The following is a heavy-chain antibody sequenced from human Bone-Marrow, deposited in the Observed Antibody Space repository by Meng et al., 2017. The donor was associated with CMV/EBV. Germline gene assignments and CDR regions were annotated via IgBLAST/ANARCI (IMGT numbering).Heavy chain of an antibody. Sequence: ASVKVSCKASGYTFTSYDINWVRQATGQGLEWMGWMNPNSGNTGYAQKFQGRVTITRNTSISTAYMELSSLRSEDTAVYYCARAAPGVNGWSTYVEYWGQGTRVTVSS. CDR1: GYTFTSYD. J-gene: IGHJ4*02. CDR3: ARAAPGVNGWSTYVEY. CDR2: MNPNSGNT. V-gene: IGHV1-8*03. D-gene: IGHD6-19*01.